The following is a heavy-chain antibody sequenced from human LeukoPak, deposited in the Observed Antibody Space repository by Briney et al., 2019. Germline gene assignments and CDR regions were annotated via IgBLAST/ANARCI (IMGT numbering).Heavy chain of an antibody. V-gene: IGHV3-48*02. CDR2: ISSSSSTI. D-gene: IGHD3-22*01. CDR3: ARDVYYYDSSGFDP. Sequence: PGGSLRLSCAASGFTFRSYSMNWVRQAPGKGLEWVSYISSSSSTIYYADSVKGRFTISRDNAKNSLYLQMNSLRDEDTAVYYCARDVYYYDSSGFDPWGQGTLVTVSS. J-gene: IGHJ5*02. CDR1: GFTFRSYS.